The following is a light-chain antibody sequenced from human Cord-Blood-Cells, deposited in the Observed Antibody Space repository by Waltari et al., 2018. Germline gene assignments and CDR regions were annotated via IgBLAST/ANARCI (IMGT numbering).Light chain of an antibody. Sequence: EIVLTQSPGTLSLSPGERATLSCRASQSVSSSYLAWYQQKPGQAPRLLIYGASSRATGIPGRFSSSGSGTDFTLTISRLEPEDVAVYYCQQYGSSWTFGQGTKVEIK. J-gene: IGKJ1*01. V-gene: IGKV3-20*01. CDR2: GAS. CDR1: QSVSSSY. CDR3: QQYGSSWT.